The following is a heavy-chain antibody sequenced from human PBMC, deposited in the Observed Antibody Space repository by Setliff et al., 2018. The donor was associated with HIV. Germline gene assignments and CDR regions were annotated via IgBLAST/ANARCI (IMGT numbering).Heavy chain of an antibody. Sequence: GASVKVSCKASGYTFTGYYMHWVRQAPGQGLEWMGWINPSSGGTNYAQKFQGRVTMTRDTSISTAYMELSRLRSDDTAVYYCARDVFAYYYGSGSYIDYWGQGTLGTVSS. CDR3: ARDVFAYYYGSGSYIDY. V-gene: IGHV1-2*02. CDR2: INPSSGGT. D-gene: IGHD3-10*01. J-gene: IGHJ4*02. CDR1: GYTFTGYY.